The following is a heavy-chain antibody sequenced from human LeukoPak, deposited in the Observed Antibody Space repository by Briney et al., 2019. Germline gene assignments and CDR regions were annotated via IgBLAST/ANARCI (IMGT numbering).Heavy chain of an antibody. CDR3: AKDRCSNGIGCLYYYMDV. J-gene: IGHJ6*03. D-gene: IGHD2-8*01. V-gene: IGHV3-23*01. Sequence: GGSPRLSCSASGFTFTTYGMNWVRQAPGKGLEWVSGIGGSGTRTYYADSVKGRFTISRDNSKNTLYLQMNSLRAEDTAVYYCAKDRCSNGIGCLYYYMDVWGKGTTVTISS. CDR1: GFTFTTYG. CDR2: IGGSGTRT.